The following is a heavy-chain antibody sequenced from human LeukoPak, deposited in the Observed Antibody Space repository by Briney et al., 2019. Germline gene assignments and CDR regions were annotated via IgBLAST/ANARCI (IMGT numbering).Heavy chain of an antibody. CDR3: AKGLGLYSSSWYADY. Sequence: QPGGSLRLSCAASGFTFSSYGMHWVRQAPGKGLEWVAVISYDGSNKYYADSVKGRFTISRDNSKNTLYLQMNSLRAEDTAVYYCAKGLGLYSSSWYADYWGQGTLVTVSS. CDR1: GFTFSSYG. CDR2: ISYDGSNK. D-gene: IGHD6-13*01. J-gene: IGHJ4*02. V-gene: IGHV3-30*18.